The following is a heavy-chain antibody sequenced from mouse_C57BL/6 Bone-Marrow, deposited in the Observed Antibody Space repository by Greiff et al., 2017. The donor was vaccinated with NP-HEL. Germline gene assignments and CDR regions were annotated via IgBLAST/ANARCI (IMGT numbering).Heavy chain of an antibody. V-gene: IGHV5-16*01. CDR3: ARGEGSNYAAFDY. J-gene: IGHJ2*01. D-gene: IGHD2-5*01. CDR1: GFTFSDYY. Sequence: EVKLMESEGGLVQPGSSMKLSCTASGFTFSDYYMAWVRQVPEKGLEWVANINYDGSSTYYLDSLKSRFIISRDNAKNILYLQMSSLKSEDTATYYCARGEGSNYAAFDYWGQGTTLTVSS. CDR2: INYDGSST.